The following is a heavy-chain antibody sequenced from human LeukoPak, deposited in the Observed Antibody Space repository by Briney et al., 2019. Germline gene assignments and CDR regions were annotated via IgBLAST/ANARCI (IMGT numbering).Heavy chain of an antibody. CDR3: ARVRVYSHRLSSYYMDV. CDR1: GYTFTGYG. J-gene: IGHJ6*03. D-gene: IGHD6-13*01. Sequence: ASVKVSCKASGYTFTGYGISWVRQAPGQGLEWMGWISAYNGSTNYAQKLQGRVTMTRDTSTSTAYMELRRLRSDDTAVYSCARVRVYSHRLSSYYMDVWGKGTPVTVSS. V-gene: IGHV1-18*01. CDR2: ISAYNGST.